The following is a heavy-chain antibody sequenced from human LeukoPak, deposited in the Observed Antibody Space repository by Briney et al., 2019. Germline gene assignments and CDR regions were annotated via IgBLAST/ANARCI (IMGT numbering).Heavy chain of an antibody. CDR1: GYTFTSYD. CDR2: MSPNSGDT. D-gene: IGHD7-27*01. Sequence: ASVKVSCTASGYTFTSYDFNWVRQATGQRPEWMGWMSPNSGDTGYAQKFQDRVTMTRNTSISTAYMELSSLRSDDTAVYYCARGPPNWGYYYWGPGTLVTVSS. CDR3: ARGPPNWGYYY. V-gene: IGHV1-8*01. J-gene: IGHJ4*02.